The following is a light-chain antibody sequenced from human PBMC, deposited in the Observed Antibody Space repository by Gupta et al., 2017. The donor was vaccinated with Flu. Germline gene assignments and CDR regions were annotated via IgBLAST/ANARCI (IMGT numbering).Light chain of an antibody. CDR1: QSVSSSY. CDR2: GAS. V-gene: IGKV3-20*01. Sequence: EIVLTQSPGTLSLSPGARATLSCRASQSVSSSYLAWYQQKPGQAPRLLIYGASSRATGIPDRFSGSGSGTDFTLTISRLEPEDLAVYYCQQYGSSPRITFGQGTRLEIK. CDR3: QQYGSSPRIT. J-gene: IGKJ5*01.